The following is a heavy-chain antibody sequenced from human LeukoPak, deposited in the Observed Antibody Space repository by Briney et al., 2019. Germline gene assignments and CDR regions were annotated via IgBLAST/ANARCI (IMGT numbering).Heavy chain of an antibody. CDR3: AKVDDSGSLDP. CDR1: GFTFSSYG. J-gene: IGHJ5*02. Sequence: GGSLRLSCAASGFTFSSYGMHWVRQAPGKGLEWVAVISYDGSNKYYADSVKGRFTMSRDNSKNTLYLHMNSLRAEDTAVYYCAKVDDSGSLDPWGQGTLVTVSS. D-gene: IGHD3-10*01. V-gene: IGHV3-30*18. CDR2: ISYDGSNK.